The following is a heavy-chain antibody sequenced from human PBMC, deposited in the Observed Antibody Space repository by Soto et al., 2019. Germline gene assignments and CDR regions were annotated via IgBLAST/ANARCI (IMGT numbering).Heavy chain of an antibody. J-gene: IGHJ5*02. V-gene: IGHV2-26*01. CDR1: GFSLSNPKMG. D-gene: IGHD3-16*02. CDR2: IFSNDEE. Sequence: QVTLKESGPVLLRPTETLTLTCSVSGFSLSNPKMGVNWIRQPPGKALEWLAHIFSNDEESYSASLKNRLTISKDTSKGQVVLTMTNMDPVDTATYYCARTPHADYDFVSGSYRYDWFDPWGQGTLFTVSS. CDR3: ARTPHADYDFVSGSYRYDWFDP.